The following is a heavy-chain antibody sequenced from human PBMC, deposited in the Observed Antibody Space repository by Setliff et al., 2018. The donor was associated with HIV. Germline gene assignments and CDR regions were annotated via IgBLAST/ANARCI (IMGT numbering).Heavy chain of an antibody. J-gene: IGHJ5*02. Sequence: LSLTCTVSGGSISSSSYYWNWFRQYPGKGLEWIGYIHYTGTTNQNPSLRSLITISLDTSKNQFSLKLTSVAAADTAVYYCARAPYVSGSFGWFDPWGQGTQVTVSS. D-gene: IGHD3-10*01. CDR2: IHYTGTT. CDR3: ARAPYVSGSFGWFDP. CDR1: GGSISSSSYY. V-gene: IGHV4-31*01.